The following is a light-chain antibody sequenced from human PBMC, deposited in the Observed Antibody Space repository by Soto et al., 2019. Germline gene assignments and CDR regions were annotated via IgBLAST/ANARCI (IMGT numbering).Light chain of an antibody. CDR1: QSFSSSY. J-gene: IGKJ3*01. V-gene: IGKV3-20*01. Sequence: EIVLTQSPGTLSLSPGERATLSCRASQSFSSSYLAWYQQKPGQAPRLLIYGASSRATGIPDRFSGSGSGTEFPLTISSLEPEDFALYYCQHYGSALFTFGPGTKVDVK. CDR2: GAS. CDR3: QHYGSALFT.